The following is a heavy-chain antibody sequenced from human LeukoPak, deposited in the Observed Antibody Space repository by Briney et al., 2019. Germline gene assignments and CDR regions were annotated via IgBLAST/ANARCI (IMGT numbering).Heavy chain of an antibody. Sequence: PGGSLRLSCAASGFTFSSYWMSWVRQAPGKGLEWVANIKQDGSEKYYVDSVKGRFTISRDNAKNSLYLQMNSLGAEDTAVYYCASRSVVRGPPNDQAYYMDVWGKGTTVTVSS. CDR1: GFTFSSYW. V-gene: IGHV3-7*01. CDR2: IKQDGSEK. J-gene: IGHJ6*03. D-gene: IGHD3-10*01. CDR3: ASRSVVRGPPNDQAYYMDV.